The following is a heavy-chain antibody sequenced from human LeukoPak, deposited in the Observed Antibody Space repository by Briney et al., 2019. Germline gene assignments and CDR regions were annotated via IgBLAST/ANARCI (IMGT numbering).Heavy chain of an antibody. D-gene: IGHD3-3*01. J-gene: IGHJ4*02. V-gene: IGHV3-48*01. Sequence: GGSLRLSXAASGFFFSDYGMNWVRQAQGKGLEWISYICSGSSDIFYADSVKGRFTISRDNAKNSLFLQMSRLRGEDTAVYYCASGYDFSSGSKRGFDNWGQGTLVTVSS. CDR2: ICSGSSDI. CDR3: ASGYDFSSGSKRGFDN. CDR1: GFFFSDYG.